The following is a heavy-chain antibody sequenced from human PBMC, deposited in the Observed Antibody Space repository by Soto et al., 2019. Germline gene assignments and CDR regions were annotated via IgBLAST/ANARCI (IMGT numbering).Heavy chain of an antibody. Sequence: EVQLVESGGGLVQPGGSLRLSCAASGFTFSNFWMSWVRQAPGKGLEWVASIKSDGSERSHVDAVRGRFSISRDNARNSLYLQINSLRADDTALYYCARDVIWGQGSLVTVSS. CDR2: IKSDGSER. CDR1: GFTFSNFW. J-gene: IGHJ4*02. CDR3: ARDVI. V-gene: IGHV3-7*05.